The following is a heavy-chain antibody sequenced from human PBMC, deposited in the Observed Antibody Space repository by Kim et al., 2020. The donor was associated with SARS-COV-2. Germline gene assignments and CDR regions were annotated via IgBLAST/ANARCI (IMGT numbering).Heavy chain of an antibody. J-gene: IGHJ6*03. CDR3: AREAELVPALMDV. CDR2: IYRSGSP. D-gene: IGHD2-2*01. V-gene: IGHV4-4*07. Sequence: SETLSLTCTVSGGSITTHYWTWIRQPAGKRLEWIGRIYRSGSPNYNPSLGSRVSMSVDTSKNQFSLKLTSVTAADTAVYYCAREAELVPALMDVWGKGTT. CDR1: GGSITTHY.